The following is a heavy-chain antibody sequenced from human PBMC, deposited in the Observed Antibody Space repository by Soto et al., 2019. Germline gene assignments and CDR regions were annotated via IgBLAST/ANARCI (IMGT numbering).Heavy chain of an antibody. CDR2: IRSTVFGGTT. CDR3: AKWGGTYPDY. D-gene: IGHD1-26*01. V-gene: IGHV3-49*03. CDR1: GFTLGDNA. J-gene: IGHJ4*02. Sequence: GGSLRLSCTISGFTLGDNAVTWYRRAPGKGLEWVSFIRSTVFGGTTEHAASVKGRFTISKDDYKGVVDLQMNSLKTEDTGVYYCAKWGGTYPDYWGQGTLVTVSS.